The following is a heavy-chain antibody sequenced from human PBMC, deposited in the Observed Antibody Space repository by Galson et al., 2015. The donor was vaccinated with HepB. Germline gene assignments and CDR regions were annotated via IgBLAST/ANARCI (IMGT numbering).Heavy chain of an antibody. D-gene: IGHD2-15*01. CDR3: ARVPGGVVVDLYYFDY. V-gene: IGHV3-30*03. J-gene: IGHJ4*02. CDR2: ISYDGSNK. Sequence: SLRLSCAASGFTFSSYGMHWVRQAPGKGLEWVAVISYDGSNKYYADSVKGRFTISRDNSKNTLYLQMNSLRAEDTAVYYCARVPGGVVVDLYYFDYWGQGTLVTVSS. CDR1: GFTFSSYG.